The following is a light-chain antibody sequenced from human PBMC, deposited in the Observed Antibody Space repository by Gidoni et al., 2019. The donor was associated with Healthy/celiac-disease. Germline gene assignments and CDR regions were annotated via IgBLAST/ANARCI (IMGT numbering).Light chain of an antibody. Sequence: EIALTQSSVPLSLSPGERATLSCRASQSVSSSYLSWYQQKPGQAPRLLIYGASSRATGIPDRFSGSGSGTDFTLTISRLEPEDFAVYYCQQYGSSPRTFGQGTKVEIK. V-gene: IGKV3-20*01. CDR3: QQYGSSPRT. CDR1: QSVSSSY. CDR2: GAS. J-gene: IGKJ1*01.